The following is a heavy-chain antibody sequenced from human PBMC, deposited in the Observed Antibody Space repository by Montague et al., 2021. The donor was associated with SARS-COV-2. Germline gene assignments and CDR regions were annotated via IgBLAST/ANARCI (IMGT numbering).Heavy chain of an antibody. J-gene: IGHJ4*02. V-gene: IGHV3-30-3*01. CDR3: ARDVGYEASKGGSIDY. CDR2: MSYNGSNK. Sequence: SLRLSCAASGFTFSSYAMHWVRQAPGKGLEWVAVMSYNGSNKYYADSVKGRFTISRENSKNTLYLQVNSLRPEDTAVYFCARDVGYEASKGGSIDYWGQGTLVTVSS. D-gene: IGHD3-3*01. CDR1: GFTFSSYA.